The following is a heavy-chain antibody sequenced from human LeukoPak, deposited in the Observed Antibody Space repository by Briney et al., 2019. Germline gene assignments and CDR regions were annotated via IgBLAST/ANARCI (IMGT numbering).Heavy chain of an antibody. CDR1: GFTFSSYA. V-gene: IGHV3-64*01. J-gene: IGHJ4*02. CDR3: ATTRDSSGYYRY. CDR2: ISSNGGST. D-gene: IGHD3-22*01. Sequence: PGGSLRLSCAASGFTFSSYAMHWVRQAPGKGLEYVSAISSNGGSTYYANSVKGRFTISRDNSKNTLYLQMGSLRAEDMAVYYCATTRDSSGYYRYWGQGTLVTVSS.